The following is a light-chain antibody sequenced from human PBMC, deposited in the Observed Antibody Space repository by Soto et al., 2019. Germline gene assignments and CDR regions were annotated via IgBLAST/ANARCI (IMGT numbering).Light chain of an antibody. Sequence: QSVLTQPASVSGSPGHSITISCTGSSSDVGGYNYVSWYQQHPGKAPRLMIYEASKRPSGVSNRFSGSKSGNTASLTISGLQAEDEADYYCSSYTSSSSNFVFGSGTKVTVL. CDR2: EAS. V-gene: IGLV2-14*01. J-gene: IGLJ1*01. CDR1: SSDVGGYNY. CDR3: SSYTSSSSNFV.